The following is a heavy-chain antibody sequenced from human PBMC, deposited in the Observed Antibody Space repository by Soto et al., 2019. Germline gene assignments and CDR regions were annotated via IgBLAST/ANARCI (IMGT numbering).Heavy chain of an antibody. Sequence: PGGSLRLSCSASGFTFSSYAMHWVRQAPGKGLEYVSAISSNGGSTYYADSVKGRFTISRDNSKNTLYLQMSSLRAEDTAVYYCVKGYYRTVAGTYFDYWGQGTLVTVSS. CDR1: GFTFSSYA. D-gene: IGHD6-19*01. CDR3: VKGYYRTVAGTYFDY. V-gene: IGHV3-64D*06. J-gene: IGHJ4*02. CDR2: ISSNGGST.